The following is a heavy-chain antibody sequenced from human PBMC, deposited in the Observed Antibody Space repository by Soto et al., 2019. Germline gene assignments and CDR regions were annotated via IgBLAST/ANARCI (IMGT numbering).Heavy chain of an antibody. Sequence: PSETLSLTCTVSGGSISSGGYYWSWIRQHPGKGLEWIGYIYYSGSTYYNPSLKSRVTISVDTSKNQFSLKLSSVTAADTAVYYCARDQPAVAGTYYYYGMDVWGQGTTVTVSS. V-gene: IGHV4-31*03. D-gene: IGHD6-19*01. CDR3: ARDQPAVAGTYYYYGMDV. CDR1: GGSISSGGYY. J-gene: IGHJ6*02. CDR2: IYYSGST.